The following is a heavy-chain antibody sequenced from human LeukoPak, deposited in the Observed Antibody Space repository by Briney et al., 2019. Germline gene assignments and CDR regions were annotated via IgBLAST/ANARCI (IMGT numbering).Heavy chain of an antibody. V-gene: IGHV4-30-4*08. J-gene: IGHJ4*02. D-gene: IGHD5-18*01. Sequence: SETLSLTCAVYGGSFSGYYWSWIRQPPGKGLEWIGYIYYGGSTYYNPSLKSRLTISVDTSKNQFSLKLSSVTAADTAVYYCARSPYRLFYFDYWGQGTLVTVSS. CDR3: ARSPYRLFYFDY. CDR1: GGSFSGYY. CDR2: IYYGGST.